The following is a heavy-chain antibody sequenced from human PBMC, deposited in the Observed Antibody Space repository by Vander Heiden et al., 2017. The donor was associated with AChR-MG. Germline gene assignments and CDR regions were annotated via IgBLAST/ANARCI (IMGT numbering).Heavy chain of an antibody. V-gene: IGHV3-30*03. D-gene: IGHD3-10*01. CDR3: AILSLGVQGVIGAFDI. CDR1: GFTFSSYG. CDR2: ISYDGSNK. J-gene: IGHJ3*02. Sequence: QVQLVESGGGVVQPGRSLRLSCAASGFTFSSYGMHWVRQAPGKGLEWVAVISYDGSNKYYADSVKGRFTISRDNSKNTLYLQMNSLRAEDTAVYYCAILSLGVQGVIGAFDIWGQGTMVTVSS.